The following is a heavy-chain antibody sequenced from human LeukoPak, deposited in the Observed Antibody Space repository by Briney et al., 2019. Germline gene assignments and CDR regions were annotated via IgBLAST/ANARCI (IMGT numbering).Heavy chain of an antibody. Sequence: ASVKVSCKASGYTFTGYYMHWVRQAPGQGLEWMGWINPNSGGTNYAQKFQGRVTMTRDTSISTACMELSRLRSDDTAVYYCASGSGSYRVGLYFDYWGQGTLVTVSS. CDR3: ASGSGSYRVGLYFDY. D-gene: IGHD3-10*01. CDR2: INPNSGGT. J-gene: IGHJ4*02. V-gene: IGHV1-2*02. CDR1: GYTFTGYY.